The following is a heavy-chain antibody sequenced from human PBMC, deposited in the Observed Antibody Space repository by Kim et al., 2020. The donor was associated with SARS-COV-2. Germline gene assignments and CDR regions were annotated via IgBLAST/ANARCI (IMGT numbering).Heavy chain of an antibody. D-gene: IGHD6-13*01. CDR2: ISYDGSNK. CDR3: AKGIAAAGIPYYYYYGMDV. Sequence: GGSLRLSCAASGFTFSSYGMHWVRQAPGKGLEWVAVISYDGSNKYYADSVKGRFTISRDNSKNTLYLQKNSLGAEDTAVYYCAKGIAAAGIPYYYYYGMDVWGQGTTVTVSS. J-gene: IGHJ6*02. V-gene: IGHV3-30*18. CDR1: GFTFSSYG.